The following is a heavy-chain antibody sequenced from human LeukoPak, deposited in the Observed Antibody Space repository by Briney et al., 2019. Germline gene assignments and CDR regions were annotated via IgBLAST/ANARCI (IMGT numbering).Heavy chain of an antibody. CDR3: ARGRHYYDSSIIDIGH. D-gene: IGHD3-22*01. CDR1: GYTFTSYY. Sequence: ASVKVSFKASGYTFTSYYMGWVRQAPGQGLEWMGVISPSGGSTIYAQKFQGRVTMTRDMSTSTVYMELSSLKSEDTAVYYCARGRHYYDSSIIDIGHWGQGTLVTVSS. V-gene: IGHV1-46*01. CDR2: ISPSGGST. J-gene: IGHJ5*02.